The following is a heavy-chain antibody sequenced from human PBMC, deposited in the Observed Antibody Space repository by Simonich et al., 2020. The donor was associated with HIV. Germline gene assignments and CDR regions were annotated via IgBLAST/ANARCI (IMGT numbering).Heavy chain of an antibody. J-gene: IGHJ5*02. V-gene: IGHV4-34*01. CDR1: GESFSSYY. CDR3: ARREGFWFDP. Sequence: QVHLQQWGAGLLKPSETLSLTCAVYGESFSSYYWPWIRQPPGKGLEWIGEFNHSGSPNYNPSLESRVTISIDTSKNQFSLKLRFVTAADTAVYYCARREGFWFDPWGQGALVLVSS. CDR2: FNHSGSP.